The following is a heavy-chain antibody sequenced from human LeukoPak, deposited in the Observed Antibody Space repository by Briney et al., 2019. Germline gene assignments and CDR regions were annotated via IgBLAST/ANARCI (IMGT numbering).Heavy chain of an antibody. Sequence: PGGSLRLSCAASGFTFSSYSMNWVRQAPGKGLEWVSSISSSSSYIYYADSVKGRFTISRDNAKNSLYLQMNSLRAEDMALYYCAKDITAELEPGFDYWGQGTLVTVSS. CDR3: AKDITAELEPGFDY. J-gene: IGHJ4*02. V-gene: IGHV3-21*04. CDR1: GFTFSSYS. D-gene: IGHD1-1*01. CDR2: ISSSSSYI.